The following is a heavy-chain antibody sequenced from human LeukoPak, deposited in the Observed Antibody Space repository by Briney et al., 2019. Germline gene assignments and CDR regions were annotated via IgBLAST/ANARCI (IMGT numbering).Heavy chain of an antibody. CDR3: ARSIAVAGRPFDY. CDR2: INSDGSIT. CDR1: GFTFSSYW. Sequence: PGGSLRLSCAASGFTFSSYWMHWVRQAPGKGLVWVSRINSDGSITSYADSVKGRFTISRDNAKNTLYLQMNSLRAEDTAVYYCARSIAVAGRPFDYWGQGTLVTVSS. D-gene: IGHD6-19*01. J-gene: IGHJ4*02. V-gene: IGHV3-74*01.